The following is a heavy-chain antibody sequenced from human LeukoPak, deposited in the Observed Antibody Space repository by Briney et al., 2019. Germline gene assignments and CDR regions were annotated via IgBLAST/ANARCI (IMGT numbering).Heavy chain of an antibody. CDR2: ISFDGRNS. Sequence: GGSLRLSCAASGLTFSSYGMHWVRQAPGKGLEWVAVISFDGRNSYYADSVKGRFTISRDNSKDTLYLQMSGLRAEDTAMYYCAKELVPKRSAPDYWGQGTLVTVSS. V-gene: IGHV3-30*18. D-gene: IGHD1-26*01. CDR1: GLTFSSYG. J-gene: IGHJ4*02. CDR3: AKELVPKRSAPDY.